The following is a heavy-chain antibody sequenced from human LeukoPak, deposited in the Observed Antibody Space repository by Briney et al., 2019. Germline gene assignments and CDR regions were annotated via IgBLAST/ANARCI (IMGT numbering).Heavy chain of an antibody. CDR3: ARGGPAGSLDY. V-gene: IGHV3-74*01. CDR1: GFTISSYW. CDR2: FFPDGRGT. Sequence: GGSLRLSCAASGFTISSYWIYWVRQAPGKGLVWVSLFFPDGRGTSYADSVKGRFTISRDNAKNTLYLQLDSLRAEDTAVYYCARGGPAGSLDYWGRGTLVTVSS. J-gene: IGHJ4*02. D-gene: IGHD3-10*01.